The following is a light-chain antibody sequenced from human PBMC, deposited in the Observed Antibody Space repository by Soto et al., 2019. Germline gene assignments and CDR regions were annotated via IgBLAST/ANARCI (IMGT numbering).Light chain of an antibody. CDR2: AAS. CDR1: QSISSY. V-gene: IGKV1-39*01. CDR3: QPSYNTPYT. J-gene: IGKJ2*01. Sequence: DIQMTQSPSSLSASVGDRVTITCRASQSISSYLNWYQQKPGKPPKLLIYAASSLQSGVPSRFGGTGSWTGFTSTITSLQPEDCATYYCQPSYNTPYTFGNGNKLEIE.